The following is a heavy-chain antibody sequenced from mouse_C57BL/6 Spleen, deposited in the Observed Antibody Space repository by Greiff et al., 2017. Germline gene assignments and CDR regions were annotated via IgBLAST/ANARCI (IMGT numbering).Heavy chain of an antibody. CDR1: GFTFSSYA. J-gene: IGHJ2*01. CDR3: AGDSNYGYFDY. Sequence: EVMLVESGGGLVKPGGSLKLSCAASGFTFSSYAMSWVRQTPEKRLEWVATISDGGSYTYYPDNVKGRFTISRDNAKNNLYLQMSHLKSEDTAMYYCAGDSNYGYFDYWGQGTTLTVSS. CDR2: ISDGGSYT. D-gene: IGHD2-5*01. V-gene: IGHV5-4*03.